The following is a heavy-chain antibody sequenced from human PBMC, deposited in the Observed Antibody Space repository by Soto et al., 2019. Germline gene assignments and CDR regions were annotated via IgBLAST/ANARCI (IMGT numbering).Heavy chain of an antibody. CDR3: ARSAYTYGLPDY. Sequence: QVQLQESGPGLVKPSQTLSLTCTVSGASITTNGYYWSWIRQHPGKGPEWIGFIYYSGSISSYNPSLKSRVTILVDSPKSQFSLRLNSVTAADTAVYYCARSAYTYGLPDYWGQGILVTVSS. CDR1: GASITTNGYY. J-gene: IGHJ4*02. V-gene: IGHV4-31*03. D-gene: IGHD5-18*01. CDR2: IYYSGSIS.